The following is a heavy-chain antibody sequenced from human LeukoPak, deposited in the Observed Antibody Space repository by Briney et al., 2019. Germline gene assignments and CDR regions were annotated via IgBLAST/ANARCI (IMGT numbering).Heavy chain of an antibody. CDR3: ARVSESGNSDY. J-gene: IGHJ4*02. D-gene: IGHD4-23*01. CDR2: IWYDGKNK. Sequence: GGSLRLSCAASGFNFTSHGIHWVRQVPGKGLDWVAVIWYDGKNKHYADSVKGRFTISRDTSKNTVYLQMSSLRAEDTAVYYCARVSESGNSDYWGQGTLVTASS. CDR1: GFNFTSHG. V-gene: IGHV3-33*01.